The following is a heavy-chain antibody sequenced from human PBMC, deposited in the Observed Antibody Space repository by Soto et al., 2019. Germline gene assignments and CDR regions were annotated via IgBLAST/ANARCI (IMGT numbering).Heavy chain of an antibody. CDR3: VKFRGRAYHYYYMDV. D-gene: IGHD3-16*01. Sequence: DVQLLESGGGLAQRGGSLRLSCAASGFSFSTYGMTWVRQAPGKGLEWVSYGGSGGSTYYADSVKGRFTISRDNSKNTLYLQMNSLRAEDTAVYYCVKFRGRAYHYYYMDVWDNGTTVTVSS. CDR1: GFSFSTYG. CDR2: YGGSGGST. J-gene: IGHJ6*03. V-gene: IGHV3-23*01.